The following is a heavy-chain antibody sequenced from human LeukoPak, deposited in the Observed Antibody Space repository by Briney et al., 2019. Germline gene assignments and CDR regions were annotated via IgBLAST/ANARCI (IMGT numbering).Heavy chain of an antibody. Sequence: GGSLRLSRAASGFTFSSYSMNWDRQATGKGLEWVSSISSSSSYIYYADSVKGRFTISRDNAKNSLYLQMNSLRAEDTAVYYCARGAPKNWYFDLWGRGTLVTVSS. J-gene: IGHJ2*01. CDR2: ISSSSSYI. CDR3: ARGAPKNWYFDL. CDR1: GFTFSSYS. V-gene: IGHV3-21*01.